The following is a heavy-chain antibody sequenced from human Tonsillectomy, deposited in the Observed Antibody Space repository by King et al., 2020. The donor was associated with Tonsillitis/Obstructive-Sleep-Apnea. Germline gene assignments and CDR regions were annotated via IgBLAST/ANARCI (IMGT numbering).Heavy chain of an antibody. D-gene: IGHD2-15*01. CDR1: GFTFSSYA. CDR2: ILYDGGNK. J-gene: IGHJ3*02. V-gene: IGHV3-30*01. CDR3: AREGAYCSGGSCYSHAFDI. Sequence: VQLVESGGGVVQPGRSLRLSCAASGFTFSSYAMHWVRQAPGKGLEWVAVILYDGGNKYYADSVKGRFTSSRDNSKDTLYLQMNSLRAEDTAVYYCAREGAYCSGGSCYSHAFDIWGQGTMVTVSS.